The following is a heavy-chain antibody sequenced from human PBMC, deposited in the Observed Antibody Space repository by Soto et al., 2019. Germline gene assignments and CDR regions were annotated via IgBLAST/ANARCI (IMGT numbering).Heavy chain of an antibody. CDR3: ARDYKQWLVAPDY. V-gene: IGHV1-3*01. CDR2: INAGNGNT. Sequence: ASVKVSCKASGYTFTSYAMHWVRQAPGQRLEWMGWINAGNGNTKYSQKFQGRVTITRDTSASTAYMELSSLRSEDTAVYYCARDYKQWLVAPDYWGQGTLVTVSS. J-gene: IGHJ4*02. CDR1: GYTFTSYA. D-gene: IGHD6-19*01.